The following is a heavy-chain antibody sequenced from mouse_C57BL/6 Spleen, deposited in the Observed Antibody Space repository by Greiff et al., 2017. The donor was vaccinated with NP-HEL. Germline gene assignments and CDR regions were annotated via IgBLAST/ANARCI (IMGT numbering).Heavy chain of an antibody. CDR2: IDPENGDT. J-gene: IGHJ1*03. CDR3: TPYYGSSYSYWYFDV. V-gene: IGHV14-4*01. CDR1: GFNIKDDY. D-gene: IGHD1-1*01. Sequence: VQLKQSGAELVRPGASVKLSCTASGFNIKDDYMHWVKQRPEQGLEWIGWIDPENGDTEYASKFQGKATITADTSSNTAYLQLSSLTSEDTAVYYCTPYYGSSYSYWYFDVWGTGTTVTVSS.